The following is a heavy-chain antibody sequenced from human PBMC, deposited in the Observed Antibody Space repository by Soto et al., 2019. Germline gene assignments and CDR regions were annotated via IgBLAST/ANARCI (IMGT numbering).Heavy chain of an antibody. CDR2: ISWDGGST. J-gene: IGHJ6*02. V-gene: IGHV3-43*01. D-gene: IGHD3-22*01. Sequence: PGGSLRLSCAASGFTFDDYTMHWVRQAPGKGPEWVSLISWDGGSTYYADSVKGRFTISRDNSKNSLYLQMNSLRTEDTALYYCAKDSTWGYYYDSSGSGYMDVWGQGTTVTVSS. CDR1: GFTFDDYT. CDR3: AKDSTWGYYYDSSGSGYMDV.